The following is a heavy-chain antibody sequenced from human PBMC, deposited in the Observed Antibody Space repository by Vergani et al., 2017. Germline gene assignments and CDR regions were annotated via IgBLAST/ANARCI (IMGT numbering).Heavy chain of an antibody. J-gene: IGHJ6*04. CDR1: GGTFSSYA. CDR2: IIPIFGTA. Sequence: QVQLVQSGAEVKKPGSSVKVSCKASGGTFSSYAISWVRQAPGQGLEWMGGIIPIFGTANYAQKFQGRVTITAHKSTSTAYMELSSLRSEDTAVYYCARDQRATMIVVVKTYGMDGWGEGTTIAVSA. D-gene: IGHD3-22*01. V-gene: IGHV1-69*06. CDR3: ARDQRATMIVVVKTYGMDG.